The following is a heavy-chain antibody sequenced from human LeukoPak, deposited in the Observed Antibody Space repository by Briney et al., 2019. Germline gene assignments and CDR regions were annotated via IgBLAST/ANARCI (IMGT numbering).Heavy chain of an antibody. CDR2: LYFSGTT. CDR1: GGSINSASHY. V-gene: IGHV4-61*02. CDR3: ARGVCSGGSCYSAHPLDLIGWFDP. D-gene: IGHD2-15*01. Sequence: PSETLSLTCTVSGGSINSASHYWGWIRQPADKGLEWIGRLYFSGTTNYNPSLTSRVTISLDTSKNQFSLKLSSVTAADTAVYYCARGVCSGGSCYSAHPLDLIGWFDPWGQGTLVTVSS. J-gene: IGHJ5*02.